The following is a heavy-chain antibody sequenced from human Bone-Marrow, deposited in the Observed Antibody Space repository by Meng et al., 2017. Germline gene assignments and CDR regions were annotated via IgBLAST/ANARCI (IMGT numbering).Heavy chain of an antibody. V-gene: IGHV4-61*02. CDR3: ARVGSSGWYAGYYFDY. D-gene: IGHD6-19*01. CDR2: IYTSGST. J-gene: IGHJ4*02. Sequence: SCTVSGGSISSGSYYWSWIRQPAGKGLEWIGRIYTSGSTNYNPSLKSRVTISVDTSKNQFSLKLSSVTAADTAVYYCARVGSSGWYAGYYFDYWGQGTLVTVSS. CDR1: GGSISSGSYY.